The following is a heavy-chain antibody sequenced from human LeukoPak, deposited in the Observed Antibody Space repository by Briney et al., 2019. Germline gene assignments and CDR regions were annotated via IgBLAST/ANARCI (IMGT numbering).Heavy chain of an antibody. V-gene: IGHV4-59*01. J-gene: IGHJ6*02. D-gene: IGHD1-26*01. CDR3: ARGRSNYYGMDV. Sequence: SETLSLTCSVSDGSINSYYWNWIRRPPGKGLGWIGYIYYNGNTNYSPSLKSRVTMSVDTSKNLFSLKVSSVTAADTAVYYCARGRSNYYGMDVWGQGTTVTVSS. CDR2: IYYNGNT. CDR1: DGSINSYY.